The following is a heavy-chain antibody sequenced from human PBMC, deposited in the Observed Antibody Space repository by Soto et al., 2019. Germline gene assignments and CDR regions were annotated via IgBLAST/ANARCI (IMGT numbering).Heavy chain of an antibody. CDR1: GGTFSSYA. CDR3: ARKLSRGSWRPKDCYYYYGMDV. V-gene: IGHV1-69*06. Sequence: ASVKVSCKASGGTFSSYAISWVRQAPGQGLEWMGGIIPIFGTANYAQKFQGRVTITADKSTSTAYMELSSLRSEDTAVYYCARKLSRGSWRPKDCYYYYGMDVWGQGTTVTVSS. CDR2: IIPIFGTA. J-gene: IGHJ6*02. D-gene: IGHD2-15*01.